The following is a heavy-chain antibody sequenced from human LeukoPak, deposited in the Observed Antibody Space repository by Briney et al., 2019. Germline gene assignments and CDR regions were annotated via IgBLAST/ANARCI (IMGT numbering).Heavy chain of an antibody. Sequence: ASVKVSCKASGYTFTSYGISWVRQAPGQGLEGMGWISAYNDTTNYSQKLQGRVTMTTDTSTSTAYMEMRSLRSDVTAVYYCARTAFDYDILTGYYIVWFDPWGQGTLVTVSS. D-gene: IGHD3-9*01. CDR1: GYTFTSYG. CDR2: ISAYNDTT. J-gene: IGHJ5*02. CDR3: ARTAFDYDILTGYYIVWFDP. V-gene: IGHV1-18*01.